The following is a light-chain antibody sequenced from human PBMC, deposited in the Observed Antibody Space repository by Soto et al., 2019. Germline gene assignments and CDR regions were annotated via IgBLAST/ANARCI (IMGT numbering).Light chain of an antibody. Sequence: QSALTQPASVSGSPGQSITISCTGTNSDVGSYNLVSWYQQHPGKAPKLMIYEGSKRPSGAANRFSGSKSGNTASLTISGLQAEDEADYYCCSYAGSSTYVFGTGTKVTVL. J-gene: IGLJ1*01. CDR1: NSDVGSYNL. V-gene: IGLV2-23*01. CDR2: EGS. CDR3: CSYAGSSTYV.